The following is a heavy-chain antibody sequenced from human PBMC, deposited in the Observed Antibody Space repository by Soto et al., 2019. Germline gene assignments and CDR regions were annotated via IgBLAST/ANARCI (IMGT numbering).Heavy chain of an antibody. Sequence: ASVKVSCEASGYTFSSYGITWVRQAPGQGPEWMGWISTYNGNTNYAQKFQGRVTLTTDTFTSTTNMELTSLTSDDTAVYYCARDRDSSGSLSGYWGQGTLVTVSS. CDR3: ARDRDSSGSLSGY. D-gene: IGHD3-22*01. CDR2: ISTYNGNT. CDR1: GYTFSSYG. V-gene: IGHV1-18*01. J-gene: IGHJ4*02.